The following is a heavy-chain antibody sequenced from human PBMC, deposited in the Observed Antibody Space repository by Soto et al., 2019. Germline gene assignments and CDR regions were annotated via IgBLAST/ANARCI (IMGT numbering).Heavy chain of an antibody. D-gene: IGHD3-3*01. CDR3: AREPPLGVVITHWFDP. CDR1: GYTFTGYY. CDR2: INPNSGGT. V-gene: IGHV1-2*02. J-gene: IGHJ5*02. Sequence: ASVKVSCKASGYTFTGYYMHWVRQAPGQGLEWMGWINPNSGGTNYAQKFQGRVTMTRDTSISTAYMELSRLRSDETAVYYCAREPPLGVVITHWFDPWGQGTLVTVSS.